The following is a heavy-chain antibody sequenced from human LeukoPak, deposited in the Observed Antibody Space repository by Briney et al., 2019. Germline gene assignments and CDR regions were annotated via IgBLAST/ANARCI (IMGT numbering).Heavy chain of an antibody. CDR2: INHSGST. V-gene: IGHV4-34*01. J-gene: IGHJ6*02. CDR1: GGSFSGYY. Sequence: SETLSLTCAVYGGSFSGYYLSWIRQPPGKGLEWIGEINHSGSTNYNPSLKSRVTISVDTSKNQFSLKLSSVTAADTAVYYCARVRHTYYDFWSGYVYGMDVWGQGTTVTVSS. CDR3: ARVRHTYYDFWSGYVYGMDV. D-gene: IGHD3-3*01.